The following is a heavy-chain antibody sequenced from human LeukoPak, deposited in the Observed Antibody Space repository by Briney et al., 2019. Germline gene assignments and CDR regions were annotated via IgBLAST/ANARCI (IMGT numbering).Heavy chain of an antibody. J-gene: IGHJ3*02. CDR2: IYYSGNT. CDR3: ARRNDFDS. CDR1: GGSISGDH. Sequence: KASETLSLTCTVSGGSISGDHWNWVRQPPGKGLEWIGNIYYSGNTNYNPSLKSRVTISVDTSKNQFSLKLSAVTAADTAVYYCARRNDFDSWGQGTMVTVSS. V-gene: IGHV4-59*08.